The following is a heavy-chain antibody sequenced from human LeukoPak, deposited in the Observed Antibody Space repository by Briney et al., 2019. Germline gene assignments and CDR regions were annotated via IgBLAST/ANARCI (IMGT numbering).Heavy chain of an antibody. CDR1: GGSISSYY. D-gene: IGHD4-11*01. J-gene: IGHJ4*02. CDR3: ARLRLPKKYFDY. V-gene: IGHV4-4*09. Sequence: PSETLSLTCTVSGGSISSYYWSWIRQPPGKGLEWIGYIYTSGSTNYNPSLKSRVTISVDTSKNQFSLKLSSVTAADTAVYYCARLRLPKKYFDYWGQGTLVTVSS. CDR2: IYTSGST.